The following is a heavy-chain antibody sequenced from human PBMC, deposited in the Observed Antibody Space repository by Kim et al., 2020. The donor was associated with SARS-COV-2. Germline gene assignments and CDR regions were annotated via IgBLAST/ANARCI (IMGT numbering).Heavy chain of an antibody. J-gene: IGHJ6*02. D-gene: IGHD3-10*01. Sequence: GGSLRLSCEVSGFIFDHYAMHWVRQAPGKGLEWVSGISWNGGSIGYADSVKGRFFISKDRAKNSLYLQMSSLRPEDTALYYCAREIGYSGSGSVEHFYYIMDVWGQGTTVTV. CDR2: ISWNGGSI. CDR3: AREIGYSGSGSVEHFYYIMDV. CDR1: GFIFDHYA. V-gene: IGHV3-9*01.